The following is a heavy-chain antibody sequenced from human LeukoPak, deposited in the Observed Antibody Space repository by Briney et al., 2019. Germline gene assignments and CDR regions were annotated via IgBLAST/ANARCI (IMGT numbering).Heavy chain of an antibody. Sequence: SETLSLTCSVSGGSVTSGTYHWGWIRQPPGKGLEWIGSVYFDGGTHYKPSLQSRVTISVDTSKNQFSLRLSSVTAADTALYYCARYHYYDGRGRFDPWGQGTLVTVSS. D-gene: IGHD3-16*01. CDR2: VYFDGGT. CDR3: ARYHYYDGRGRFDP. CDR1: GGSVTSGTYH. J-gene: IGHJ5*02. V-gene: IGHV4-39*07.